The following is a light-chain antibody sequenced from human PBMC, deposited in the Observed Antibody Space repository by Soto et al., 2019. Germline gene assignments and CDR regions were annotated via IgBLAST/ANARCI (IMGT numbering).Light chain of an antibody. J-gene: IGLJ1*01. Sequence: QSVGTQPPSVSGAPGQRVTISCTGSSSNIGAGYDVHWYQQLPGTAPKLLIYGNSNRPSGVPDRFSGSKSGTSASLAITGLQAEDEADYYCQSYDSSLSVYVFGTGTKVTVL. CDR3: QSYDSSLSVYV. CDR1: SSNIGAGYD. V-gene: IGLV1-40*01. CDR2: GNS.